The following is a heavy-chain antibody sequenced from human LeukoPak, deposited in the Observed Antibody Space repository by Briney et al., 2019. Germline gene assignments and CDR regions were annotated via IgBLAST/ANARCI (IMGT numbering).Heavy chain of an antibody. Sequence: GGSLRLSCAASGFTFSSYSMNWVRQAPGKGLEWVSSISGSSSYIYYADSVKGRFTISRDNAKNSLYLQMSSLRAEDTAVYYCARDLYRIVVVPHYFDYWGQGTLVTASS. CDR2: ISGSSSYI. V-gene: IGHV3-21*01. D-gene: IGHD3-22*01. CDR1: GFTFSSYS. CDR3: ARDLYRIVVVPHYFDY. J-gene: IGHJ4*02.